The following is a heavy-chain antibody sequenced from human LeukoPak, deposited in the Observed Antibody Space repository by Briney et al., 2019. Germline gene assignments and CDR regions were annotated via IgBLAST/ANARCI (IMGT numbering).Heavy chain of an antibody. V-gene: IGHV3-23*01. Sequence: GGSLRLSCAASGFTFSSYSMNWVRQAPGKGLEWVSGISGSGNTRYYADSVKGRVTISRDNSKNMLYLQMNSLTAEDTAVYYCARSHEGYCSGGSCYNLDYWGQGTLVTVSS. CDR3: ARSHEGYCSGGSCYNLDY. J-gene: IGHJ4*02. D-gene: IGHD2-15*01. CDR1: GFTFSSYS. CDR2: ISGSGNTR.